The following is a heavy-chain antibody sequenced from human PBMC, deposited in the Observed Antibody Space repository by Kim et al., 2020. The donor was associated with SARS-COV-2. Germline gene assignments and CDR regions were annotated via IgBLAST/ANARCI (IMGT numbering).Heavy chain of an antibody. CDR1: GFTFGNYV. J-gene: IGHJ4*02. Sequence: GGSLRLSCAASGFTFGNYVLSWVRQVPGKGLEWVSSISGSGSHTFYADSVRGRLTISRDKSKNNVYLQMNSLRVEAAAVYYCVKYSRLRSYYDFGHWGQGTLVTVSS. CDR2: ISGSGSHT. D-gene: IGHD3-10*01. V-gene: IGHV3-23*01. CDR3: VKYSRLRSYYDFGH.